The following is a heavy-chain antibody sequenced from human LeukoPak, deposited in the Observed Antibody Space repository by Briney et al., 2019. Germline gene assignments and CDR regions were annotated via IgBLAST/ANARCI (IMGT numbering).Heavy chain of an antibody. CDR2: ISAYNGNT. V-gene: IGHV1-18*01. CDR3: ARDFESRSVTAGPPRVMAFDY. Sequence: GASVKVSCRASGYTFTSYGISWVRQAPGQGLEWMGWISAYNGNTNYAQKLQGRVTMTTDTSTSTAYMELRSLGSDDTAVYYCARDFESRSVTAGPPRVMAFDYWGQGTLVTVSS. CDR1: GYTFTSYG. D-gene: IGHD6-19*01. J-gene: IGHJ4*02.